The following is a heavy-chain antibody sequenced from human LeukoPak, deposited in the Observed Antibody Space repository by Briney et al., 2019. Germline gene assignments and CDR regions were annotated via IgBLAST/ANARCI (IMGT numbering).Heavy chain of an antibody. CDR3: ARGVYDILTGYPYYYYGMDV. CDR1: GFTFSNYN. V-gene: IGHV3-53*01. J-gene: IGHJ6*02. Sequence: GGSLRLSCAASGFTFSNYNMSWVRQAPGKGLEWVSVIYSGGSTYYADSVKGRFTISRDNSKNTLYLQMNSLRAEDTAVYYCARGVYDILTGYPYYYYGMDVWGQGATVTVSS. D-gene: IGHD3-9*01. CDR2: IYSGGST.